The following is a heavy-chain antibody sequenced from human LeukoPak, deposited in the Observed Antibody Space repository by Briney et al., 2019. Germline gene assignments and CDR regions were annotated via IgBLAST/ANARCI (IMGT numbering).Heavy chain of an antibody. V-gene: IGHV3-23*01. CDR1: GFTFSSYA. Sequence: GGSLRLSCAASGFTFSSYAMSWVRQAPGKGLEWVSAISGSGGSTYYADSVKGRFTISRDNSKNTLYLQMNSLRAEDTAVYYCAKFDIVVVPAADPFDYWGQGTLVTVSS. CDR2: ISGSGGST. J-gene: IGHJ4*02. CDR3: AKFDIVVVPAADPFDY. D-gene: IGHD2-2*01.